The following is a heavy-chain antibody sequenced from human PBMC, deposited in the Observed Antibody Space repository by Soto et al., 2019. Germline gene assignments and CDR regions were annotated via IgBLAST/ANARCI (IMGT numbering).Heavy chain of an antibody. CDR3: ARAIFHSSSWYGDDY. V-gene: IGHV4-34*01. Sequence: QVQLQQWGAGLLKPSETLSLTCAVYGGSFSGYYWSWIRQPPGKGLEWIGEINHSGSTNYNPSLKSRVTISVDTPKNQFSLKLSSVTAADTAVYYCARAIFHSSSWYGDDYWGHGTLVTVSS. D-gene: IGHD6-13*01. CDR1: GGSFSGYY. CDR2: INHSGST. J-gene: IGHJ4*01.